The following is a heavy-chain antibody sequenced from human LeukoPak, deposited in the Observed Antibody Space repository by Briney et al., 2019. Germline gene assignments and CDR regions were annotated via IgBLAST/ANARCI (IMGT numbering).Heavy chain of an antibody. CDR3: ARGNFDWLQYGDAFDI. CDR1: GFTFSSYA. J-gene: IGHJ3*02. D-gene: IGHD3-9*01. Sequence: QPGGSLRLSCAASGFTFSSYAMSWVRQAPGKGLEWVSAISGSGGSTYYADSVKGRFTISRDNSKNTLYLQMNSLRAEDTAVYYCARGNFDWLQYGDAFDIWGQGTMVTVSS. CDR2: ISGSGGST. V-gene: IGHV3-23*01.